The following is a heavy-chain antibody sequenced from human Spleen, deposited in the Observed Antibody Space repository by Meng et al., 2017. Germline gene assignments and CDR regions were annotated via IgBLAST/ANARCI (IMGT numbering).Heavy chain of an antibody. D-gene: IGHD4-17*01. Sequence: QVQLQESGPGLVKPSGTLSLTCGVSGGSINNDQWWSWVRQPPGKGLEWIGESYHSGRSNYNPSVKSRVTMSVDKSQNHFSLKLTSVTAADTAVYYCTTLYGDSISWGQGTLVTVSS. J-gene: IGHJ4*02. CDR1: GGSINNDQW. CDR3: TTLYGDSIS. CDR2: SYHSGRS. V-gene: IGHV4-4*02.